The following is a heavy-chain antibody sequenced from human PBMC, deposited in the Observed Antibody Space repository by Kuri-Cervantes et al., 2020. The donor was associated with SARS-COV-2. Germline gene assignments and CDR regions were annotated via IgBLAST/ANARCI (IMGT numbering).Heavy chain of an antibody. Sequence: LRLSCAISGDSVSSDSAAWNWIRQSPSRGLEWLGRTYYRSKWYNDYAVSVKSRITNNPDTSKNQFSLQLNSVTPEDTAVYYCARGIYYGMDVWGQGTTVTVSS. J-gene: IGHJ6*02. CDR3: ARGIYYGMDV. CDR1: GDSVSSDSAA. V-gene: IGHV6-1*01. CDR2: TYYRSKWYN.